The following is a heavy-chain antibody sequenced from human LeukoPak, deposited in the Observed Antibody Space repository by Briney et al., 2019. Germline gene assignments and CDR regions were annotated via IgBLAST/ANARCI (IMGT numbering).Heavy chain of an antibody. CDR3: ARGIEGDYDSSGYYLPHPFGMDV. D-gene: IGHD3-22*01. CDR2: FDPEDGET. V-gene: IGHV1-24*01. Sequence: ASVKVSCKVSGYTLTELSMHWVRQAPGKGLEWMGGFDPEDGETIYAQKFQGRVTMTEDTSTDTAYMELSSLRSEDTAVYYCARGIEGDYDSSGYYLPHPFGMDVWGQGTTVTVSS. J-gene: IGHJ6*02. CDR1: GYTLTELS.